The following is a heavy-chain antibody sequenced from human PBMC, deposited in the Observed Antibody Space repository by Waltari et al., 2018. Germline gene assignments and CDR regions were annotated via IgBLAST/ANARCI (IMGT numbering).Heavy chain of an antibody. CDR2: IIPIFGTA. J-gene: IGHJ5*02. V-gene: IGHV1-69*01. CDR1: GGTFSSYA. Sequence: QVQLVQSGAEVKKPGSSVKVSCKASGGTFSSYAISWVRQAPGQGLEWMGGIIPIFGTANDAQKFQGRVTITADESTSTADMELSSLRSEDTAVYYCARGGVVVPAAPRYRFDPWGQGTLVTVSS. D-gene: IGHD2-2*01. CDR3: ARGGVVVPAAPRYRFDP.